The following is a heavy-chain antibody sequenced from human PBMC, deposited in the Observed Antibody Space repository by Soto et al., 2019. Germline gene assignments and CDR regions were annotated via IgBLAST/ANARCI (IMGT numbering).Heavy chain of an antibody. CDR2: IYYSGST. Sequence: PSETLSLTCTVSGGSISSSSYYWGWIRQPPGKGLGWIGSIYYSGSTYYNPSLKSRVTISVDTSKNQFSLKLSSVTAADTAVYYCAREGYCSGGSCYSYYYYGMDVWGQGTTVTVSS. CDR1: GGSISSSSYY. J-gene: IGHJ6*02. D-gene: IGHD2-15*01. CDR3: AREGYCSGGSCYSYYYYGMDV. V-gene: IGHV4-39*02.